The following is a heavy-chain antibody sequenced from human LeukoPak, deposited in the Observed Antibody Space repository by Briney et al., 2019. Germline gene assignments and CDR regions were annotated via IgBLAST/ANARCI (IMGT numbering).Heavy chain of an antibody. CDR3: VRDWNHYYYYYMDV. CDR2: IYTSGST. CDR1: GGSISSYY. V-gene: IGHV4-4*07. D-gene: IGHD1-1*01. Sequence: SETLSLTCTVSGGSISSYYWSWIRQPAGKGLEWIGRIYTSGSTNYNPSLKSRVTMSVDTSKNQFSLKLSSVTAADTAVYYCVRDWNHYYYYYMDVWGKGTTVTVSS. J-gene: IGHJ6*03.